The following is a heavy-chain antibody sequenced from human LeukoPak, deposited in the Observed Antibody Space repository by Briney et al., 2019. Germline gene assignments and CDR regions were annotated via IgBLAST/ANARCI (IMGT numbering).Heavy chain of an antibody. CDR1: GFTFNNYA. Sequence: GGSLRLSCAASGFTFNNYAMSWVRQAPGQGLELVSAISASGGTTYYADSVKGRFTISRDNSENTLFLQMNSLRAEDTAVYYCAKEPREYCSSTSCPNWFDSWGQGTLVTVSS. CDR2: ISASGGTT. D-gene: IGHD2-2*01. J-gene: IGHJ5*01. CDR3: AKEPREYCSSTSCPNWFDS. V-gene: IGHV3-23*01.